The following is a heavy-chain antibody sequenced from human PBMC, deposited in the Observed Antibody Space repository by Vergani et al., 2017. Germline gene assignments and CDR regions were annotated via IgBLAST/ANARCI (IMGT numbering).Heavy chain of an antibody. Sequence: QITLKESGPTLVKPTQTLTLTCTVSGFSVSSSGVGVAWIRPPTGKALVCLAIIYWNDDKRYSPSLMGRLTIAKDTSRNQVVRTMTNMDHVDTATYYCAQRDNVDDSCEYLYYWGRGTLVTFSS. J-gene: IGHJ1*01. V-gene: IGHV2-5*01. CDR1: GFSVSSSGVG. CDR2: IYWNDDK. CDR3: AQRDNVDDSCEYLYY. D-gene: IGHD2-15*01.